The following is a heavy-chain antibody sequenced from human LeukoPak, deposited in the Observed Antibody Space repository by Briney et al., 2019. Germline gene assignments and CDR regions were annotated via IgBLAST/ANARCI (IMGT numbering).Heavy chain of an antibody. CDR2: INPNSGGT. CDR1: GYTFTGYY. J-gene: IGHJ5*02. CDR3: ARDETYYYDSGGYFRFDP. D-gene: IGHD3-22*01. Sequence: GASVKVSCKASGYTFTGYYMHWVRLAPGQGLEWMGWINPNSGGTNYAQKFQGRVTMTRDTSISTAYMELSRLRSDDTAVYYCARDETYYYDSGGYFRFDPWGQGTLVTVSS. V-gene: IGHV1-2*02.